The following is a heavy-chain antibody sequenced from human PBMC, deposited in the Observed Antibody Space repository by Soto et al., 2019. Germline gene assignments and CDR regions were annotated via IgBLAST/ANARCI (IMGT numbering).Heavy chain of an antibody. CDR2: INHSGST. J-gene: IGHJ3*02. Sequence: SETLSLTCAVYGGSFSGYYWSWIRQPPGKGLEWIGEINHSGSTNQNPSLKSRVTISVDTSENQFSLKLSSVTAADTAVYSCAGRRGVTVPQADAFEIWGQGTMVTVSS. V-gene: IGHV4-34*01. CDR1: GGSFSGYY. CDR3: AGRRGVTVPQADAFEI. D-gene: IGHD2-21*02.